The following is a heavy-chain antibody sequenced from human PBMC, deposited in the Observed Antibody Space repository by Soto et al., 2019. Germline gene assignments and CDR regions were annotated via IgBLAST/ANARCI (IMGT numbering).Heavy chain of an antibody. J-gene: IGHJ5*02. D-gene: IGHD2-21*02. CDR1: GGTVASSHW. CDR2: VYHTGDT. V-gene: IGHV4-4*02. CDR3: AREIVTAGGNNCFHP. Sequence: PSKTLSLTCGVSGGTVASSHWWSWVRQSPGRGLEWIGTVYHTGDTNFNPSLQSRVTFSVDKSNNQFSLRLTSVTAAETAVYFCAREIVTAGGNNCFHPWGPGTLVTVSS.